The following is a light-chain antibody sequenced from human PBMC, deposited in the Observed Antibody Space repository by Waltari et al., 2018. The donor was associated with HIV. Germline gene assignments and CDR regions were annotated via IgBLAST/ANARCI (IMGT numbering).Light chain of an antibody. Sequence: QSALTQPRSLSGSPGQSITISCSGTISDVGAYNYVPWYQQHPGKAPKLIVFDVNDRPSGVPERFSGSTSGNTASLTSAGLQAEDEADYYCSSYAGSSIYVIFGGGTKLTVL. V-gene: IGLV2-11*01. CDR1: ISDVGAYNY. CDR3: SSYAGSSIYVI. CDR2: DVN. J-gene: IGLJ2*01.